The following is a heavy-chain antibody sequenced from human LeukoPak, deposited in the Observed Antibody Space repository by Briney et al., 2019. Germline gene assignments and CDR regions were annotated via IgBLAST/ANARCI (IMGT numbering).Heavy chain of an antibody. Sequence: PSETLSLTCSVSGGSISDFHWGWIRQTPGKGLEWIGYIHHSGSTYYSPSLKSRVTISIDTSKNQFSLRLSSVTAADTAVYYCARRQGAITFDYWGQGTLVTVSS. CDR3: ARRQGAITFDY. D-gene: IGHD2-21*01. J-gene: IGHJ4*02. V-gene: IGHV4-59*12. CDR1: GGSISDFH. CDR2: IHHSGST.